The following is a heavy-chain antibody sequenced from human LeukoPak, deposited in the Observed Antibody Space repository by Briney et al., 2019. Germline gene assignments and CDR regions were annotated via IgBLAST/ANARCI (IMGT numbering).Heavy chain of an antibody. J-gene: IGHJ4*02. V-gene: IGHV3-20*04. CDR2: INWNGGST. CDR3: ARVREWLVDGAQYFDY. D-gene: IGHD6-19*01. Sequence: GGSLRLSCAASGFTFSSYAMSWVRQAPGKGLEWVSGINWNGGSTGYADSVKGRFTISRDNAKNSLYMQMNSLRAEDTALYYCARVREWLVDGAQYFDYWGQGTLVTVSS. CDR1: GFTFSSYA.